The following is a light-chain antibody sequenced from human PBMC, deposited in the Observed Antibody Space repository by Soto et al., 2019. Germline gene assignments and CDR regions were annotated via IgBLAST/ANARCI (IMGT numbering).Light chain of an antibody. CDR3: QSYDSSLSAHV. CDR1: SSNIGAGYD. CDR2: GNS. J-gene: IGLJ1*01. V-gene: IGLV1-40*01. Sequence: QSVLTQPPSVSGAPGQRVTISCTGSSSNIGAGYDVHWYQQLPGTALKLLIPGNSSRHSGVPDRFSGSKSGTSASLAITGLEAEDEADYYCQSYDSSLSAHVFGTGTQVTVL.